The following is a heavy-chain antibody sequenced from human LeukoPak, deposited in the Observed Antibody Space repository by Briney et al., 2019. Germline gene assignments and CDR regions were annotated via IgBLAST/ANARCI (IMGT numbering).Heavy chain of an antibody. Sequence: GGSLRLSCAASGFTFSSYSMNWVRQAPGKGLEWVSSISSSSSYIYYADSVKGRFTISRDNAKNSLYLQMNSLRAEDAAVYYCARAPRELFDYWGQGTLVTVSS. J-gene: IGHJ4*02. CDR3: ARAPRELFDY. D-gene: IGHD3-10*01. CDR2: ISSSSSYI. V-gene: IGHV3-21*01. CDR1: GFTFSSYS.